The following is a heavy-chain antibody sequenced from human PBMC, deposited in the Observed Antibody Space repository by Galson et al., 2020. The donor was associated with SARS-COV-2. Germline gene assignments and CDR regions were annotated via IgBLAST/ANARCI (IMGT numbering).Heavy chain of an antibody. J-gene: IGHJ5*02. V-gene: IGHV5-51*01. CDR2: IYPGDSDT. Sequence: KIGESLKISCKGSGYSFTSYWIGWVRQMPGKGLEWMGIIYPGDSDTRYSPSFQGQVTISADKSISTAYLQWSSLKASDTAMYYCARRHRDYCSGGGCYSDWFDPWGQGTLVTVSS. CDR1: GYSFTSYW. CDR3: ARRHRDYCSGGGCYSDWFDP. D-gene: IGHD2-15*01.